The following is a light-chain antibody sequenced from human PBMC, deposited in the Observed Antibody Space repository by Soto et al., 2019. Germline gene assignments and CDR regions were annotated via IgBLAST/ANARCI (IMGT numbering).Light chain of an antibody. J-gene: IGLJ3*02. CDR3: AAWSDTLNGVV. CDR1: TSNIGNEA. Sequence: QPVLTQPPSASGTPGQRVTISCSGGTSNIGNEAVTWYQQLPGTAPRVVIYSNDQRPSGVPDRFSGSRSGTSASLAISGLQSEDDGVYYCAAWSDTLNGVVFGGGTKLTVL. CDR2: SND. V-gene: IGLV1-44*01.